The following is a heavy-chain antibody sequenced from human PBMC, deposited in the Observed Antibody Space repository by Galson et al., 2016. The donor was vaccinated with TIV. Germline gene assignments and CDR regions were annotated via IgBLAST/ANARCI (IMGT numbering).Heavy chain of an antibody. CDR1: GYDFTNYW. Sequence: QSGAEVKRPGESLKISCKETGYDFTNYWIGWARQMPGKGLEWIGIIYPGDSDTRYSPSFQGQVTITADKSTRTAYLQWSSLKASDTAMYYCAREGGTAIGPPFDCWGQGTLVTVSS. CDR2: IYPGDSDT. D-gene: IGHD2-21*02. J-gene: IGHJ4*02. CDR3: AREGGTAIGPPFDC. V-gene: IGHV5-51*01.